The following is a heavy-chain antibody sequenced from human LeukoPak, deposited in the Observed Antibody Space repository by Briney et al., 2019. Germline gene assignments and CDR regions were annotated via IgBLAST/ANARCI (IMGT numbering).Heavy chain of an antibody. CDR3: ARDLTRYYDSSGYYL. J-gene: IGHJ4*02. D-gene: IGHD3-22*01. V-gene: IGHV3-53*01. CDR1: GFTFNTYW. Sequence: GGSLRLSCVVSGFTFNTYWMSWVRQAPGKGLEWVSVIYSGGSTYYADSVKGRFTISRDNSKNTLYLQMNSLRAEDTAVYYCARDLTRYYDSSGYYLWGQGTLVTVSS. CDR2: IYSGGST.